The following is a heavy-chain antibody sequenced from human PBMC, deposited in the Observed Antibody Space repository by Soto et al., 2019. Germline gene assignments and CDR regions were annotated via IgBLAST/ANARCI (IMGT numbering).Heavy chain of an antibody. Sequence: GGSLRLSCAASGFTFDDYAMHWVRQAPGKGLEWVSGISWNSGSIGYADSVKGRFTISRDNAKNSLYLQMNSLRAEDTALYYCANALYCSSTSCYKLDYWRHGTLVTVSS. CDR2: ISWNSGSI. D-gene: IGHD2-2*02. V-gene: IGHV3-9*01. CDR3: ANALYCSSTSCYKLDY. CDR1: GFTFDDYA. J-gene: IGHJ4*01.